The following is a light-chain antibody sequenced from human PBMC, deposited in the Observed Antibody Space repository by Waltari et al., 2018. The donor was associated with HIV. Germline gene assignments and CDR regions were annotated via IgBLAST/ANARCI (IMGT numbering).Light chain of an antibody. Sequence: EIVLTQSPATLSLSPGARATLSCRASQSVSTYLAWYQQKPGQAPRLLIYVASSRATGIPARFSGSGSGTDFTLTISSLEPGDFGVYYCHQRSNWPITFGQGTRLEIK. CDR2: VAS. CDR3: HQRSNWPIT. V-gene: IGKV3-11*01. CDR1: QSVSTY. J-gene: IGKJ5*01.